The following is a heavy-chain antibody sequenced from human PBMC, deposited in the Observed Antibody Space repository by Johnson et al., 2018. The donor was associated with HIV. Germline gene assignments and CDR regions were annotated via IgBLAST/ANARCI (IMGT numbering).Heavy chain of an antibody. CDR2: ISGSGGST. CDR1: GFTFSSYW. J-gene: IGHJ3*02. D-gene: IGHD3-10*01. V-gene: IGHV3-23*01. CDR3: ASTMVREPTYI. Sequence: VQLMESGGGLVQPGGSLRLSCAASGFTFSSYWMSWVRQAPGKGLEWVSAISGSGGSTYYADSVKGRFTISRDNSKNTLYLQMNSLRAEDTAVYYCASTMVREPTYIWGQGTMVTVSS.